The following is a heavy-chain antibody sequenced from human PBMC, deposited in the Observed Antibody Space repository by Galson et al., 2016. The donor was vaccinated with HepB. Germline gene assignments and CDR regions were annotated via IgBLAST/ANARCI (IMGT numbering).Heavy chain of an antibody. D-gene: IGHD4-17*01. CDR2: ISFDGRNG. J-gene: IGHJ5*02. Sequence: SLRLSCAASGFDFNDSSMHWVRQSPGKGLEWVAGISFDGRNGYYADSVKGRFIISRDSSKKTEYLQMNSLRSKDTAVYYCARSAAGRTATTTLAWGQGILVTVSS. CDR3: ARSAAGRTATTTLA. V-gene: IGHV3-30-3*01. CDR1: GFDFNDSS.